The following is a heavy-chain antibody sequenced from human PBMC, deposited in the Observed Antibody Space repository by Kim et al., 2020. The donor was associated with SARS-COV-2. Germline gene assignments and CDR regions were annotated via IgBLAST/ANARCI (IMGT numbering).Heavy chain of an antibody. J-gene: IGHJ5*02. CDR3: ARAKRITIFGVVNWFDP. Sequence: PHTGRVTLSVDTSKNQFSLKLSSVTAADPAVYYCARAKRITIFGVVNWFDPWGQGTLVTVSS. D-gene: IGHD3-3*01. V-gene: IGHV4-31*02.